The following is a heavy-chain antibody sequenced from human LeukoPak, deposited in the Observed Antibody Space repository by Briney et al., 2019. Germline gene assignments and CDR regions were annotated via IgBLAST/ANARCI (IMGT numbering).Heavy chain of an antibody. Sequence: SETLSLTCAVYGGSFSGYYWSWIRQPPGKGLEWIGEINHSGSTNYNPSLKSRVTISVDTSKNQFSLKLSSVTAADTAIYYCATFSIVVLSPYDAFDIWGQGTMVTVSS. J-gene: IGHJ3*02. V-gene: IGHV4-34*01. CDR3: ATFSIVVLSPYDAFDI. D-gene: IGHD2-15*01. CDR1: GGSFSGYY. CDR2: INHSGST.